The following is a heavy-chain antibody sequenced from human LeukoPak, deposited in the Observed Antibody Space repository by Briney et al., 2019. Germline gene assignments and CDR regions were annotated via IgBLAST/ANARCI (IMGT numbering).Heavy chain of an antibody. D-gene: IGHD6-19*01. J-gene: IGHJ4*02. CDR3: ARRSGWYYFDY. V-gene: IGHV4-39*01. CDR1: GGSISSSSYY. Sequence: RPSKTLSLTCTVSGGSISSSSYYWGWIRQPPGKGLEWIGSIYYSGSTYYNPSLKSRVTISVDTSKNEFSLKLSSVTAADTAVYYCARRSGWYYFDYWGQGTLVTVSS. CDR2: IYYSGST.